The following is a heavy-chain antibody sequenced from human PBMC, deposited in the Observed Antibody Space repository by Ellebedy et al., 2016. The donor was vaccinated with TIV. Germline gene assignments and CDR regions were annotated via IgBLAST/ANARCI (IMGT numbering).Heavy chain of an antibody. Sequence: GESLKISCAASGFTFSTYWMSSVRQAPGKGLEWVANIKQDGSEKYYVDSVKGRFTISRDSAKNSLYLQMNSLRAEDTAVYYCARRLVVPAALGYCYFDLWGRGTLVTVSS. V-gene: IGHV3-7*01. D-gene: IGHD2-2*01. J-gene: IGHJ2*01. CDR3: ARRLVVPAALGYCYFDL. CDR2: IKQDGSEK. CDR1: GFTFSTYW.